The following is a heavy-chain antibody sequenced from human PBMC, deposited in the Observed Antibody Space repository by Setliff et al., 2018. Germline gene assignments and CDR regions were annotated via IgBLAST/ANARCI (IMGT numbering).Heavy chain of an antibody. CDR3: ARAHTWSLPNDNSGYPGWFDP. Sequence: SETLSLTCTVSGGSISSNSYYWGWIRQPPGKGLEWIGSIYYSGSTYYNPSLKSRVTISVDTSKNHVSLKLSSVTAADTAVYYCARAHTWSLPNDNSGYPGWFDPWGQGTLVTVS. CDR1: GGSISSNSYY. V-gene: IGHV4-39*02. D-gene: IGHD3-22*01. J-gene: IGHJ5*02. CDR2: IYYSGST.